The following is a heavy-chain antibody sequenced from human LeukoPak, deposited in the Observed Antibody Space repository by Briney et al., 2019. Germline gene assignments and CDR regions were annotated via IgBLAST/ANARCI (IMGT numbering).Heavy chain of an antibody. CDR2: IKQDGSEK. Sequence: GGSLRLSCAASGFNFSSYWMSWVRQAPGKGLEWVANIKQDGSEKYYVDSAKGRFTISRDNAKNSLYLQMNSLRAEDTAVYYCARLGSSSWTFDYWGQGTLVTVSS. CDR3: ARLGSSSWTFDY. V-gene: IGHV3-7*03. CDR1: GFNFSSYW. J-gene: IGHJ4*02. D-gene: IGHD6-13*01.